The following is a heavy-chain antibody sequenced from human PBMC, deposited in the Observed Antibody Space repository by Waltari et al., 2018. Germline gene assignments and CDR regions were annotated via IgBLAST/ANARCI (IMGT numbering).Heavy chain of an antibody. J-gene: IGHJ4*02. CDR2: IKGDGSFT. CDR3: VRDASWNIDY. Sequence: VQLVESGGGLVPPGGSVRLSCAAPGCIFSSYWMHWVRQVPGKGLVWISRIKGDGSFTDYADSGRGRFTISRDNAKTTLYLQMNSLGAEDTAVYFCVRDASWNIDYWGQGTLVTVSS. V-gene: IGHV3-74*01. CDR1: GCIFSSYW. D-gene: IGHD1-1*01.